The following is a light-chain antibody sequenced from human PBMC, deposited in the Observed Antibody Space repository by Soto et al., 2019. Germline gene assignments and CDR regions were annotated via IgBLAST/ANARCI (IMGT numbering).Light chain of an antibody. V-gene: IGLV3-1*01. J-gene: IGLJ1*01. CDR3: QAWDSSTYV. CDR1: KLGDKY. CDR2: QDT. Sequence: SSELTQPPSVSVSPGQTASITCSGDKLGDKYACWYQQKPGQSPVLVFYQDTKRPSGIPERFSGSNSGNTATLTISGTQAMDEADYYCQAWDSSTYVFGTGTKLTVL.